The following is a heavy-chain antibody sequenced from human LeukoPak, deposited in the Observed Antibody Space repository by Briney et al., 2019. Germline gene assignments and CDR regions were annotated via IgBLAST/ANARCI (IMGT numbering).Heavy chain of an antibody. CDR1: GYTFTGYY. D-gene: IGHD3-10*01. Sequence: APVTVSFKASGYTFTGYYMHWVRQAPGQGLEWMGWMNPNSGGTNYAQKFQGRVTMTRDTSISTAYMELSRLRSDDSAVYYGASTQCGHLWFGELLICYYYYGMDVWGQATTVTVSS. CDR3: ASTQCGHLWFGELLICYYYYGMDV. J-gene: IGHJ6*02. CDR2: MNPNSGGT. V-gene: IGHV1-2*02.